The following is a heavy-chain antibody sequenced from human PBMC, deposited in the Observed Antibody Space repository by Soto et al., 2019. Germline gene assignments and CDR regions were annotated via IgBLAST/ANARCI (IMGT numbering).Heavy chain of an antibody. CDR3: ANYNWNYVWFVDY. CDR1: GFTFSSDA. J-gene: IGHJ4*02. CDR2: ISASGGST. V-gene: IGHV3-23*01. Sequence: PGGSLRLSCAASGFTFSSDAMTWVRQAPGKGLEWVSSISASGGSTYYADSVKGRVTISRDNSKNILYLQMNSLRAEDTAVYYCANYNWNYVWFVDYWGQGTLVTVSS. D-gene: IGHD1-7*01.